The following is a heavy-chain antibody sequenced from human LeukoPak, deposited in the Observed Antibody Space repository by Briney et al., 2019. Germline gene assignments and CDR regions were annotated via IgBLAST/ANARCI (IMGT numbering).Heavy chain of an antibody. D-gene: IGHD2-15*01. CDR1: GSTFSSYG. CDR3: ARELVVDDAFDI. J-gene: IGHJ3*02. Sequence: SGGSLRLSCAASGSTFSSYGMSWVRQAPGKGLVWVSRIHSDGSIANYADSVKGRFTISRDNAKNTLYLQMNSLRPEDTAVYYCARELVVDDAFDIWGQGTMVTVSS. CDR2: IHSDGSIA. V-gene: IGHV3-74*01.